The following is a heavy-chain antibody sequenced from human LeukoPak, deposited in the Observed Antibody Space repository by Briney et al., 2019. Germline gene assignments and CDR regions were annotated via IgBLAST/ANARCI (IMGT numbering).Heavy chain of an antibody. J-gene: IGHJ6*02. CDR3: ARVATAIGMGMDV. CDR1: GGSLSSGGYY. V-gene: IGHV4-30-2*01. D-gene: IGHD1-14*01. CDR2: IYHSGST. Sequence: SETLSLTCTVSGGSLSSGGYYWSWIRQPPGKGLAWIGYIYHSGSTYYNPSLKSRVTTSVDKSKNQFSLKLSSVTAADTAVYYCARVATAIGMGMDVWGQGTTVTVSS.